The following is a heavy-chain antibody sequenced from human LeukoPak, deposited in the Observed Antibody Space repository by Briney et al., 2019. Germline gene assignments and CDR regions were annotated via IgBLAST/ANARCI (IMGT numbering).Heavy chain of an antibody. CDR3: ARVVTNSSSWSSPVPAEYFQH. D-gene: IGHD6-13*01. J-gene: IGHJ1*01. Sequence: SVKVSCKASGGTFSSYAISWVRQAPGQGLEWMGRIIPIFGTANYVQKFQGRVTITTDESTSTAYMELSSLRSEDTAVYYCARVVTNSSSWSSPVPAEYFQHWGQGTLVTVSS. V-gene: IGHV1-69*05. CDR2: IIPIFGTA. CDR1: GGTFSSYA.